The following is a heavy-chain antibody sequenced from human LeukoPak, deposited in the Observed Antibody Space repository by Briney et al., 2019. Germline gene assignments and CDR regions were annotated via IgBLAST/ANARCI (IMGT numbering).Heavy chain of an antibody. CDR2: VNPNAGVT. CDR1: GYTFTDYF. J-gene: IGHJ5*02. V-gene: IGHV1-2*02. Sequence: GASVKVSCKASGYTFTDYFVHWVRQAPGQGLEWMGWVNPNAGVTKYVEKFQDRVTMTRGTSINTAYMELTRLRSDDTAVYYCVTYYFDTSGYFRLHPWGQGTLVTVSS. D-gene: IGHD3-22*01. CDR3: VTYYFDTSGYFRLHP.